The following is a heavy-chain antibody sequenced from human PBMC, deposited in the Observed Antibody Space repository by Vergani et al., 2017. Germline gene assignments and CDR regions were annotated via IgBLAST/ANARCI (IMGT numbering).Heavy chain of an antibody. D-gene: IGHD3-16*01. CDR2: IQFDGSNQ. V-gene: IGHV3-30*02. CDR3: AKHFRVWGIDY. CDR1: GFTLSNYD. J-gene: IGHJ4*02. Sequence: QVQLVESGGGVVQRGGSLRLSCATSGFTLSNYDMQWIRLGPGKGLEFVAFIQFDGSNQYYADSVKGRFTLSRDFSKNSLYLQMNSLRTDDTATYYCAKHFRVWGIDYWGQGTKVIVSS.